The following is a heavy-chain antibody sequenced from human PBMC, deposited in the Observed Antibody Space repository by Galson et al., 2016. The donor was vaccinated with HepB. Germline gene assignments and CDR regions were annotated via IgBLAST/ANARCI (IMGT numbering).Heavy chain of an antibody. CDR2: IRSRADGGTT. D-gene: IGHD3-16*01. CDR3: TTAHGGDYYYAMDV. CDR1: GFTFTNTW. Sequence: SLRLSCAASGFTFTNTWMNWVRQAPGKGLEWVGRIRSRADGGTTDYAAPVQGGFTVSRDDSKKTLYLQMNSLTTDDTAVYFCTTAHGGDYYYAMDVWGQGTTVTVSS. J-gene: IGHJ6*02. V-gene: IGHV3-15*07.